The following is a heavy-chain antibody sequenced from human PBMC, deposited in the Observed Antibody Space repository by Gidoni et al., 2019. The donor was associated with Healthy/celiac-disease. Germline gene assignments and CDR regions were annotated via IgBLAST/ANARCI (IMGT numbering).Heavy chain of an antibody. Sequence: QVQLVQSGAEVKKPGASVKVSCKASGYTFTGYYMHWVRQAPGQGLEWMGWINPNSGGTNYAQKFQGRVTMTRDTSISTAYMELSRLRSDDTAVYYCAATTYYYDSSGYYAPYNWFDPWGQGTLVTVSS. CDR1: GYTFTGYY. J-gene: IGHJ5*02. V-gene: IGHV1-2*02. CDR3: AATTYYYDSSGYYAPYNWFDP. D-gene: IGHD3-22*01. CDR2: INPNSGGT.